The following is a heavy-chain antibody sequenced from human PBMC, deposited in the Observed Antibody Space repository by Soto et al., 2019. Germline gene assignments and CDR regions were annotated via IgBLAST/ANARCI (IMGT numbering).Heavy chain of an antibody. D-gene: IGHD5-12*01. CDR1: GGSISCHY. J-gene: IGHJ4*01. V-gene: IGHV4-59*11. Sequence: SETLSLTCTVSGGSISCHYWTWIRQPPGKGLERIGYVYHSGSTNYNPSHKSRVTISVDTTKNQFSLKLSSVTAADTAVYYCARGSGYGYGIDYWGHGTLVTVSS. CDR3: ARGSGYGYGIDY. CDR2: VYHSGST.